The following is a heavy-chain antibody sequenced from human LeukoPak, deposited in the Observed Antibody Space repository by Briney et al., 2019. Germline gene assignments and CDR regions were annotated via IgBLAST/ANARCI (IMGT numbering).Heavy chain of an antibody. J-gene: IGHJ4*02. V-gene: IGHV3-48*01. Sequence: PGGSLRLSCAASGFTFSSYSMNWVRQAPGKGREWISYITRGSSAKYYADSVKGRFTISRDKAKNSLYLQMNSLRAEDTAVYYCARVSGSYGDSAYWGQGTLDPVS. D-gene: IGHD1-26*01. CDR1: GFTFSSYS. CDR3: ARVSGSYGDSAY. CDR2: ITRGSSAK.